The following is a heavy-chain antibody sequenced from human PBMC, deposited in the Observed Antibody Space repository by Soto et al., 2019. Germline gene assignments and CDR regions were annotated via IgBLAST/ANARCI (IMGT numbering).Heavy chain of an antibody. J-gene: IGHJ6*02. CDR2: IYYSGST. CDR3: ARGSTVTTRSGMDV. Sequence: HVQLQESGPGRLKPSETLSLTCTVSGGSISSYYWIWIRQPPGKGLEWIGYIYYSGSTNYNPSLKSRVTVSVNTSKNQFSLKLSSVTAADTAVYYCARGSTVTTRSGMDVWGQGNTVTVSS. CDR1: GGSISSYY. D-gene: IGHD4-4*01. V-gene: IGHV4-59*01.